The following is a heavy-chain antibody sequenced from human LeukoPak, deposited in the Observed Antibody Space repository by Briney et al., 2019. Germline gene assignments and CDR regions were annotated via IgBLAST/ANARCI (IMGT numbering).Heavy chain of an antibody. J-gene: IGHJ3*02. D-gene: IGHD3-22*01. V-gene: IGHV3-23*01. CDR2: ISWSGGTT. CDR3: ARGLFLSGYLDAFDI. CDR1: GITFSTYD. Sequence: GGTLRLSCAASGITFSTYDMSWVRQAPGKGLEWVSGISWSGGTTYYADSVKGRFTISRDNSKNTLYLQMNSLRVEDTAVYYCARGLFLSGYLDAFDIWGQGTVVTVSS.